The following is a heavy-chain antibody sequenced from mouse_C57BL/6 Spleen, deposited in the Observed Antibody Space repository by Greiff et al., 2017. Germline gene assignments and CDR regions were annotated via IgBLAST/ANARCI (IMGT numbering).Heavy chain of an antibody. Sequence: EVKLMESGPELVKPGDSVKISCKASGYSFTGYFMNWVMQSHGKSLEWIGRINPYNGDTFYNQKFKGKATLTVDKSSSTAHMELRSLTSEDSAVYYCARGDLDGSRYFDVWGTGTTVTVSS. V-gene: IGHV1-20*01. CDR3: ARGDLDGSRYFDV. D-gene: IGHD1-1*01. J-gene: IGHJ1*03. CDR1: GYSFTGYF. CDR2: INPYNGDT.